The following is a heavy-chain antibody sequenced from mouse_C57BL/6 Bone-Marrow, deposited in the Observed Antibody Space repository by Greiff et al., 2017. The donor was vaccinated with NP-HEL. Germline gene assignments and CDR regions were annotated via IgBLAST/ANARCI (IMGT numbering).Heavy chain of an antibody. Sequence: EVHLVESGGGLVKPGGSLKLSCAASGFTFSDYGMHWVRQAPGQGLEWVAYISRGSSTIYYADTVKGRFTISRDKAKNTLCLQMTGLGFEETAMYYCAREGGYDGAWFACWGKGTLVTVSA. D-gene: IGHD2-2*01. CDR2: ISRGSSTI. CDR3: AREGGYDGAWFAC. CDR1: GFTFSDYG. J-gene: IGHJ3*01. V-gene: IGHV5-17*01.